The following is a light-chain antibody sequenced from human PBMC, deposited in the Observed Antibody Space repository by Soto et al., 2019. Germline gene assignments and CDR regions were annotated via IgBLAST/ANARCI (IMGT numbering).Light chain of an antibody. CDR1: QSIYTW. Sequence: DIRMTQSPSTLSASVGDRVTITCRASQSIYTWLAWYQQKPGKAPKLLIYDGSDLVSGVPSRFSGSGYGTEVTLTISSLQPDDFSTYYCQQDDRYLLTFGGGTKVEIK. J-gene: IGKJ4*01. CDR2: DGS. V-gene: IGKV1-5*01. CDR3: QQDDRYLLT.